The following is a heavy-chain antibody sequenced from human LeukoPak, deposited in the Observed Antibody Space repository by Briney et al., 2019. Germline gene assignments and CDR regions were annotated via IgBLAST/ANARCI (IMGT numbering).Heavy chain of an antibody. CDR2: ISWNSGSI. J-gene: IGHJ4*02. V-gene: IGHV3-9*01. CDR1: GFTFDDYA. CDR3: AKEAVEAPHNFDY. Sequence: GRSLRLSCAASGFTFDDYAMHWVRHAPGKGLEWVSGISWNSGSIVYADSVKGRFTISRDNAKNSLYLQMNSLRAEDTALYYCAKEAVEAPHNFDYWGQGTLVTVSS. D-gene: IGHD6-19*01.